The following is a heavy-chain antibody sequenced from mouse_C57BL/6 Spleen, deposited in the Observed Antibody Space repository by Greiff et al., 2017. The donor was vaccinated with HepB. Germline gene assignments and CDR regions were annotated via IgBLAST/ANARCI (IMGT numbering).Heavy chain of an antibody. CDR1: GYAFTNYL. CDR3: ARGDYYGSNAMDY. V-gene: IGHV1-54*01. D-gene: IGHD1-1*01. J-gene: IGHJ4*01. CDR2: INPGSGGT. Sequence: QVQLQQSGAELVRPGTSVKVSCKASGYAFTNYLIEWVKQRPGQGLEWIGVINPGSGGTNYNEKCKGKATLTADKSSSTAYMQLSSLTSEDSAVYFCARGDYYGSNAMDYWGQGTSVTVSS.